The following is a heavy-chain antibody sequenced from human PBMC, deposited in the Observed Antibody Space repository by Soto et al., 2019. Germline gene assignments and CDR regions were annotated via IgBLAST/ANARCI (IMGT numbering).Heavy chain of an antibody. V-gene: IGHV4-39*01. J-gene: IGHJ4*02. CDR3: ARGWELLRYFDY. CDR2: IYYSGST. Sequence: SETLSLTCTVSGGSISSSSYYWGWIRQPPGKGLEWIGSIYYSGSTYYNPSLKSRVTISVDTSKNQLSLKLSSVTAADTAVYYCARGWELLRYFDYWGQGTLVTVSS. CDR1: GGSISSSSYY. D-gene: IGHD1-26*01.